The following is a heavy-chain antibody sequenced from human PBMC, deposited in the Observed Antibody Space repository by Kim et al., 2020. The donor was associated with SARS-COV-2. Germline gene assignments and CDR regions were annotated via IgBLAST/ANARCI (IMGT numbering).Heavy chain of an antibody. CDR2: ISAYNGNT. CDR1: GYTFTSYG. V-gene: IGHV1-18*04. CDR3: ARDYDSSGYYSICDAFDI. D-gene: IGHD3-22*01. Sequence: ASVKVSCKASGYTFTSYGISWVRQAPGQGLEWMGWISAYNGNTNYAQKLQGRVTMTTDTSTSTAYMELRSLRSDDTAMYYCARDYDSSGYYSICDAFDIWGQGTMVTVSS. J-gene: IGHJ3*02.